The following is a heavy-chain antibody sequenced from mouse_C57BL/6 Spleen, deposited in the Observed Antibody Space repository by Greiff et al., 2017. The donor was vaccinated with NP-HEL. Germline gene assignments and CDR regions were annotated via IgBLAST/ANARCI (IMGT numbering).Heavy chain of an antibody. V-gene: IGHV1-15*01. D-gene: IGHD1-1*01. CDR2: IDPETGGT. CDR3: TRTNYGSSSSFAY. Sequence: VQLQQSGAELVRPGASVTLSCKASGYTFTDYEMHWVKQTPVQGLEWIGAIDPETGGTAYNQKFKGKAILTADKSSSTAYMELRSLTSEDSAVYYCTRTNYGSSSSFAYWGQGTLVTVSA. J-gene: IGHJ3*01. CDR1: GYTFTDYE.